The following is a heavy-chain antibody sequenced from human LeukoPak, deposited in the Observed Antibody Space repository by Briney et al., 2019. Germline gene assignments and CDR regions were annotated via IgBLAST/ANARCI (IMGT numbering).Heavy chain of an antibody. CDR1: GGIFSSYA. J-gene: IGHJ4*02. V-gene: IGHV1-69*05. CDR2: INHIFGTA. D-gene: IGHD3-22*01. Sequence: AVKVSCKSSGGIFSSYAISGVRQAPGRGLEWMGGINHIFGTANYAQKFQGRVTITTDESTSTAYMELSSLRSEDTAVYYCARGHYYDSSGYLYYFDYWGKGTLVTVSS. CDR3: ARGHYYDSSGYLYYFDY.